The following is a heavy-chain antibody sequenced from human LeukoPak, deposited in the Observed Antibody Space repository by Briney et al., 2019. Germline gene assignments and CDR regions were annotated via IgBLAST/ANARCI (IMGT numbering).Heavy chain of an antibody. CDR1: GFTFSNYG. D-gene: IGHD6-6*01. V-gene: IGHV3-48*01. CDR3: ARGGAARPDY. Sequence: GGSLRLSCAASGFTFSNYGMNWVRQTPGKWLQWVSYISSNTRIIDYADSVKGRFTISRDNAKNSLYLQMNSLRAEDTAVYYCARGGAARPDYWGQGTLLTVSS. J-gene: IGHJ4*02. CDR2: ISSNTRII.